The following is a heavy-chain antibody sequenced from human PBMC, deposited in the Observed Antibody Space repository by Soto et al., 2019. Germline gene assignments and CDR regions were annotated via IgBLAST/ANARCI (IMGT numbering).Heavy chain of an antibody. Sequence: PSETLSLTCTVYGDSMRSFYWSWIRQPPGKGLEWIGNIYYSGSTNYSPSRKSRVTMSVDMSRNQVSLKLSSVTAADTAVYYCTRVGGYYGDYPNFDYWGQGALVTVS. CDR2: IYYSGST. CDR3: TRVGGYYGDYPNFDY. CDR1: GDSMRSFY. V-gene: IGHV4-59*01. J-gene: IGHJ4*02. D-gene: IGHD4-17*01.